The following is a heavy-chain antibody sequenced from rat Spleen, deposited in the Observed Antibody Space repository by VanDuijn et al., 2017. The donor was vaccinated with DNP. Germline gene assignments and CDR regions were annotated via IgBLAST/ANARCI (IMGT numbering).Heavy chain of an antibody. CDR3: TRAGFITTPMDA. J-gene: IGHJ4*01. Sequence: QVQLKESGPGLVQPSQTLSLTCTVSGFSLTSYGVSWVRQPPGKGLEWIAAISSGGSTYYNSALKSRLSISRDTSKSQVFLKMNSLQTEDTAIYFCTRAGFITTPMDAWGQGTSVTVSS. D-gene: IGHD1-10*01. V-gene: IGHV2S12*01. CDR1: GFSLTSYG. CDR2: ISSGGST.